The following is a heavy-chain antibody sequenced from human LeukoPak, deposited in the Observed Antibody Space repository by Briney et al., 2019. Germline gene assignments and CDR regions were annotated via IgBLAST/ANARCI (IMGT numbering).Heavy chain of an antibody. CDR1: GYTLTELS. J-gene: IGHJ4*02. CDR2: FDPEDGET. CDR3: ATARELHGDYIAFDY. Sequence: ASVTVSCKVSGYTLTELSMHWVRQAPGKGLEWMGGFDPEDGETIYAQKFQGRVTMTEDTSTDTAYMELSSLRSEDTAVYYCATARELHGDYIAFDYWGQGTLVTVSS. D-gene: IGHD4-17*01. V-gene: IGHV1-24*01.